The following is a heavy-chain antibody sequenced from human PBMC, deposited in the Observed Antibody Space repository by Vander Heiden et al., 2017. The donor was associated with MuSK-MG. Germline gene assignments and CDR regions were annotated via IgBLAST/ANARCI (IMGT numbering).Heavy chain of an antibody. CDR1: GYTFTSYY. CDR2: MNPNSGNT. CDR3: ARGMAVAGFYYYYYYGMDV. Sequence: QVQLVQSGAEVKKPGASVKVSCKASGYTFTSYYINWVRQATGQVLEWMGWMNPNSGNTGYAQKFQGRVTMTRNTSLSTAYMELSSLRSEDTAVYYCARGMAVAGFYYYYYYGMDVWGQGTTVTVSS. V-gene: IGHV1-8*01. D-gene: IGHD6-19*01. J-gene: IGHJ6*02.